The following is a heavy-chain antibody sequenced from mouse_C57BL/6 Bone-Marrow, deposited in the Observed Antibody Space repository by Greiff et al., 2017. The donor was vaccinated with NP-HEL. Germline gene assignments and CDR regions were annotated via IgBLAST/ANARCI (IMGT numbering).Heavy chain of an antibody. Sequence: VQLQQSGAELARPGASVKLSCKASGYTFTSYGISWVKQRTGQGLEWIGAIYPRSGNTYYNEKFKGKATLTADKSSSTAYMELRSLTSEDSAVYFCARHSSGYGDYAMDYWGQGTSVTVSS. D-gene: IGHD3-2*02. CDR2: IYPRSGNT. V-gene: IGHV1-81*01. CDR3: ARHSSGYGDYAMDY. CDR1: GYTFTSYG. J-gene: IGHJ4*01.